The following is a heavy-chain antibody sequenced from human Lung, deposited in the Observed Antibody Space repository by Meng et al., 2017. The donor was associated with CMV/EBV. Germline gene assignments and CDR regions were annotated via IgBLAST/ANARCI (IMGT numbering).Heavy chain of an antibody. V-gene: IGHV1-24*01. CDR1: GYTLSELS. CDR2: FDPEDGEA. D-gene: IGHD3-10*01. CDR3: AKVPRFYSYYGWDV. J-gene: IGHJ6*02. Sequence: ASXXVSXKVSGYTLSELSMHWVRQAPGKGLEWMGGFDPEDGEAIYAQKFQGRVTMTEDTSTDTAYMELSSLRSDDTAVYYCAKVPRFYSYYGWDVWGQGTXVTVSS.